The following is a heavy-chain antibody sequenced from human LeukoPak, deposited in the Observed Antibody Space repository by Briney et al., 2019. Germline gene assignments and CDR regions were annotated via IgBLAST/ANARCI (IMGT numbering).Heavy chain of an antibody. D-gene: IGHD6-6*01. J-gene: IGHJ4*02. Sequence: GGSLRLSCAASGFTFSSYWMHWVRQAPGKGLVWVSRINTDGSSTNYADSVKGRFTISRDNARNTLYLPMNSLRAEDTAVYYCATDRSSIAVRPHWGQGTLVTVSS. V-gene: IGHV3-74*01. CDR3: ATDRSSIAVRPH. CDR2: INTDGSST. CDR1: GFTFSSYW.